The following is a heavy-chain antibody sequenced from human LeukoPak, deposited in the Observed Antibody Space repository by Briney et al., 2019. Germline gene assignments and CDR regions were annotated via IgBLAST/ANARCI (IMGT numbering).Heavy chain of an antibody. Sequence: GGSLRLSCTASGFTFGDHSVSWFRQAPGKGLEWVANIKQDGSEKYYVDSVKGRFTNSRDNAKKSLYLQMNSLRAEDTAVYYCRSYYFRGAFDVWGQGTMVTVSS. CDR2: IKQDGSEK. D-gene: IGHD3-10*02. CDR1: GFTFGDHS. J-gene: IGHJ3*01. V-gene: IGHV3-7*01. CDR3: RSYYFRGAFDV.